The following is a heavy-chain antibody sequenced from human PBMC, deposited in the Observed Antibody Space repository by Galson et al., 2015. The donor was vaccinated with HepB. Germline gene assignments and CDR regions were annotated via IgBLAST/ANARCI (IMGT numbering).Heavy chain of an antibody. Sequence: SLRLSCAASGFTFSIYTMHWVRQAPGKGLEWVTVTSYDGSKKYYADSVKGRFTISRDNSKNTLYLQMNSLRVEDTAVYYCARDRTVTRYYYYYGMDVWGQGTTVTVSS. V-gene: IGHV3-30*04. CDR3: ARDRTVTRYYYYYGMDV. D-gene: IGHD4-17*01. J-gene: IGHJ6*02. CDR2: TSYDGSKK. CDR1: GFTFSIYT.